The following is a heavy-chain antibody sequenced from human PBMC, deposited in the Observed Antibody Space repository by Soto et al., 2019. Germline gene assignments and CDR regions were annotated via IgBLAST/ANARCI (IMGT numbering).Heavy chain of an antibody. CDR1: GFSLSTTGMC. Sequence: SGPTLVNPTQPLTLTCTFSGFSLSTTGMCVSWIRQPPGKALEWLALIDWADDKYYSTSLKTRLTISKDTSKNQVVLTMTNVEPVDTATYFCSRAVGGFTYGYPDYWGQGTLVTVSS. D-gene: IGHD5-18*01. CDR3: SRAVGGFTYGYPDY. CDR2: IDWADDK. J-gene: IGHJ4*02. V-gene: IGHV2-70*01.